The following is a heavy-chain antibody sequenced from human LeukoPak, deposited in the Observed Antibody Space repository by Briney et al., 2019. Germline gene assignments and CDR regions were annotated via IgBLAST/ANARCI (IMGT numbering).Heavy chain of an antibody. D-gene: IGHD4-17*01. Sequence: SSQTLSLTCTVSGGSTSSGSYYWSWIRQPAGKGLEWIGRIYTSGSTNYNPSLKSRVTISVDTSKNQFSLKLSSVTAADTAVYYCARDYGDPYYYYMDVWGKGTTVTVSS. CDR2: IYTSGST. J-gene: IGHJ6*03. CDR3: ARDYGDPYYYYMDV. V-gene: IGHV4-61*02. CDR1: GGSTSSGSYY.